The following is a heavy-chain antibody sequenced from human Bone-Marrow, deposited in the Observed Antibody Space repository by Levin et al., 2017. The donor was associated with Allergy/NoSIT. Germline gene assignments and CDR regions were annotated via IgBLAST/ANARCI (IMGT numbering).Heavy chain of an antibody. J-gene: IGHJ3*01. Sequence: SETLSLTCTVSGGSISGGGYYWCWIRQHPGKGLEWIGCISYIGSTHYNPSLKSRVTISADTSDKQFSLKMSSVTAADTAVFYCARGTFHGASDAFDVLGQGTIVTFSS. CDR2: ISYIGST. V-gene: IGHV4-31*03. CDR3: ARGTFHGASDAFDV. D-gene: IGHD1/OR15-1a*01. CDR1: GGSISGGGYY.